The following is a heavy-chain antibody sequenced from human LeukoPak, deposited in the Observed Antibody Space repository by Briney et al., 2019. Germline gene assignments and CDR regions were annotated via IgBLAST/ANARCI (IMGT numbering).Heavy chain of an antibody. CDR3: ARDRSQNYYDSSGDYFDY. D-gene: IGHD3-22*01. CDR1: GFTFSSHG. V-gene: IGHV3-33*01. Sequence: GGSLRLSCAASGFTFSSHGMHWVRQAPGKGLEWVAVIWYDGSFKYYADSVKGRFTISRDNSNSTVYLQMNSLRDEDTAVYYCARDRSQNYYDSSGDYFDYWGQGTLVTVSS. J-gene: IGHJ4*02. CDR2: IWYDGSFK.